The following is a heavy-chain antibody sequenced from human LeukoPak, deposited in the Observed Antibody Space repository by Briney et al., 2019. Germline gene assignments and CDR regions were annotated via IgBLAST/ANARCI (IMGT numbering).Heavy chain of an antibody. CDR3: ARSPLTSHDHSPWELPGSQYYMDV. D-gene: IGHD1-26*01. CDR1: GGTFSSYA. CDR2: IIPIFGTA. V-gene: IGHV1-69*13. Sequence: GASVKVSCKASGGTFSSYAISWVRQAPGQGLEWMGGIIPIFGTANYAQKFQGRVTITADESTSTAYMELSSLRSEDTAVYHCARSPLTSHDHSPWELPGSQYYMDVWGKGTTVTVSS. J-gene: IGHJ6*03.